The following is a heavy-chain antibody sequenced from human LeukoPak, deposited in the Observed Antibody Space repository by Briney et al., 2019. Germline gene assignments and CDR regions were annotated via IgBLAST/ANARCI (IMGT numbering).Heavy chain of an antibody. CDR2: ISASGGFT. J-gene: IGHJ4*02. Sequence: GGSLRLSCAGSGFTFSSYAMSWVRQAPGKGLEWVSTISASGGFTSYTDSVKGRFTFSRDNSKNTLYLQMNSLRAEDTAVYYCAKDSAYSSRWYSSFDHWGQGTLVTVSS. V-gene: IGHV3-23*01. D-gene: IGHD6-13*01. CDR3: AKDSAYSSRWYSSFDH. CDR1: GFTFSSYA.